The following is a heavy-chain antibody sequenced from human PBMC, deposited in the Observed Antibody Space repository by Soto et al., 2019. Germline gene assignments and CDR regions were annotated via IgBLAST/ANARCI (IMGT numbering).Heavy chain of an antibody. V-gene: IGHV4-4*02. Sequence: LSLTSAVSGFSISNNNWWTWVRQPPGKGLEWVGDIYHTGITNYSPSLKSRVTISVDNSKNQFSLRLTSVTAADTAVDYCARFSSSGLYYDFGMDVWGQGTTVTVYS. D-gene: IGHD6-13*01. CDR1: GFSISNNNW. CDR2: IYHTGIT. J-gene: IGHJ6*02. CDR3: ARFSSSGLYYDFGMDV.